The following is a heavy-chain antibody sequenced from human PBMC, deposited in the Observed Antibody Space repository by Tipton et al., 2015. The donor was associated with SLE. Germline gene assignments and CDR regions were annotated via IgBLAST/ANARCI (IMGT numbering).Heavy chain of an antibody. CDR3: ARRAMWQQLVSFDY. CDR2: IYHSGST. Sequence: TLSLTCTVSGGSIGSGGYSWSWIRQPPGKGLEWIGYIYHSGSTYYNPSLKSRVTISVDRSKNQFSLKLSSVTAADTAVYYCARRAMWQQLVSFDYWGQGTLVTVSS. D-gene: IGHD6-13*01. CDR1: GGSIGSGGYS. J-gene: IGHJ4*02. V-gene: IGHV4-30-2*01.